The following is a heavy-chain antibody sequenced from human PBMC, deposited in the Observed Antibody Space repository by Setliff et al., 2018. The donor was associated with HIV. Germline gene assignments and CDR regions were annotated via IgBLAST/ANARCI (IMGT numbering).Heavy chain of an antibody. CDR2: INHSGTA. D-gene: IGHD2-21*01. Sequence: SETLSLTCAVYGGSLSSSYWAWIRQAPGKGLEWIGEINHSGTANYNPSLKSRVTMSLDRSKRQFSLKLTSLTAADTAVYYCAGLSDFLDYWGLGNLVTVSS. CDR1: GGSLSSSY. J-gene: IGHJ4*02. CDR3: AGLSDFLDY. V-gene: IGHV4-34*01.